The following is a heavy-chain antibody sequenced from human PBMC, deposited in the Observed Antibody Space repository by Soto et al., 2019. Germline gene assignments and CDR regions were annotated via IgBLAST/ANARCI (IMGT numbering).Heavy chain of an antibody. J-gene: IGHJ6*02. CDR3: ARDPSHSRAAVFHGLDV. CDR2: IYYSGST. CDR1: GGSISSYY. Sequence: SETLSLTCTVSGGSISSYYWSWIRQPPGKGLEWIGYIYYSGSTNYNPSLKSRVTISVDTSKNQFSLKLSSVTAADTAVYYCARDPSHSRAAVFHGLDVRGQGTTVTVSS. D-gene: IGHD6-13*01. V-gene: IGHV4-59*01.